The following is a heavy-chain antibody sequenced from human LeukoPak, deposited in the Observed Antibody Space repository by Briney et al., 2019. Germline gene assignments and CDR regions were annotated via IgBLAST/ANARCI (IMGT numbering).Heavy chain of an antibody. V-gene: IGHV3-74*01. D-gene: IGHD6-13*01. CDR2: INSDGSST. Sequence: GGSLRLSCAASGFTFSSYWIHWVRQAPGKGLVWVSRINSDGSSTTYADSVKGRFTISRGNAKNTLYLQMNSLRAEDTAVYYCARSAAARFSYYSYYLDVWGKGTTITIFS. CDR3: ARSAAARFSYYSYYLDV. CDR1: GFTFSSYW. J-gene: IGHJ6*03.